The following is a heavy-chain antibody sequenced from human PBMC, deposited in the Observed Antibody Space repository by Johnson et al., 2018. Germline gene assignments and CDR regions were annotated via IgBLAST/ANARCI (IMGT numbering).Heavy chain of an antibody. CDR2: ISWNSGSI. CDR3: ETNRNYYDSRDYRDV. V-gene: IGHV3-9*01. J-gene: IGHJ6*03. D-gene: IGHD3-22*01. CDR1: GFTFEEYA. Sequence: VQLVQSGGGLGQPGWSLRLSCAASGFTFEEYAMHWVRQAPGKGLEWVSGISWNSGSIGYADSVKGRFTISRDNAKNTLHLQMNSLRTEDTSVYYCETNRNYYDSRDYRDVGGKGTTVT.